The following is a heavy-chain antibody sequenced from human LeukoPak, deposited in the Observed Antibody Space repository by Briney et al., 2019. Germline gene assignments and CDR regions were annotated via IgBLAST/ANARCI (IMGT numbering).Heavy chain of an antibody. CDR1: GFTLSSYA. J-gene: IGHJ4*02. CDR3: AKQSAGSAAWYSLHYDF. D-gene: IGHD6-13*01. V-gene: IGHV3-23*01. Sequence: GGSLRLSCAASGFTLSSYAMTWVRQAPGRGLEWVSSVDGGGGGTYYADSVKGRFTIPRDNSKDTLYLQMNGLRAEDTAVYFCAKQSAGSAAWYSLHYDFWGQGTLVTVSS. CDR2: VDGGGGGT.